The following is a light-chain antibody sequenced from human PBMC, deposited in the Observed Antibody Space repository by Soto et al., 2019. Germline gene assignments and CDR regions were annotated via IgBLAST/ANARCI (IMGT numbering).Light chain of an antibody. CDR1: QSISSW. Sequence: GDRVTITFASSQSISSWLAWYQQKPGKAPNLLIYDASILESGVPSRFSGSGAGTEFTLTISSLQPDDFATYYCQQYNSYSPRTFGQGTKVDI. V-gene: IGKV1-5*01. CDR2: DAS. J-gene: IGKJ1*01. CDR3: QQYNSYSPRT.